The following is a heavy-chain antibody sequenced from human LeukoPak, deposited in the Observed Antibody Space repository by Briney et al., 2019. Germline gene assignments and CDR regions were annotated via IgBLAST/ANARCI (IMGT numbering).Heavy chain of an antibody. J-gene: IGHJ6*02. CDR2: IYTSGST. CDR3: ARDPPDGMDV. V-gene: IGHV4-61*02. Sequence: ASETLSLTCTVSGGSISSGSYYWSWIRQPAGKGLEWIGRIYTSGSTNYNPSLKSRVTISVDKSKNQFSLKLSSVTAADTAVYYCARDPPDGMDVWGQGTTVTVSS. CDR1: GGSISSGSYY.